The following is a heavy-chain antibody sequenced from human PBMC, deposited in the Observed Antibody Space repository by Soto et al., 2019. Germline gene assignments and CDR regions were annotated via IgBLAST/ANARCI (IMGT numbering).Heavy chain of an antibody. D-gene: IGHD3-10*01. J-gene: IGHJ5*01. CDR3: ARAYGAGSFDF. V-gene: IGHV1-8*01. CDR1: GYTFRSYD. Sequence: QVQLVQSGAEVKKPGASVKVSCTASGYTFRSYDIHWVRQATGQGLEWRGWVNPNTGNTGYAQRFQGRVTMTRDISKSTAYMELSRLTSEDTTIYYCARAYGAGSFDFWGPGTLVSVSS. CDR2: VNPNTGNT.